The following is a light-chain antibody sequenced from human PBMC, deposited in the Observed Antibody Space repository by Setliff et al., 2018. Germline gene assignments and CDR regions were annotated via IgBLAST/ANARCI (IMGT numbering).Light chain of an antibody. CDR3: QSADSSGTYYV. J-gene: IGLJ1*01. CDR2: KDS. Sequence: SYELTQPPSVSVSSGQTARITCSGDALPKQYAYWYQQKPGQAPVLVIYKDSERPSGIPERFSGSSSGTTVTLTISGVQAEDEADYYCQSADSSGTYYVFGTGTKVTV. CDR1: ALPKQY. V-gene: IGLV3-25*03.